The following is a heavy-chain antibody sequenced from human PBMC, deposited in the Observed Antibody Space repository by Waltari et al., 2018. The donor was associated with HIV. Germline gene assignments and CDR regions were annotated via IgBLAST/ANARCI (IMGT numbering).Heavy chain of an antibody. CDR1: GFPLRTYS. CDR2: ISNTGSTI. CDR3: ARQLLF. V-gene: IGHV3-48*02. D-gene: IGHD1-1*01. Sequence: EVQLVESGGGLVQPGGSLGLPCAASGFPLRTYSMNWVRQAPGKGLEWVSYISNTGSTIYYADSVKGRFTISRDNAKNSLYLQMNSLRDEDTAVYYCARQLLFWGQGTLVTVSS. J-gene: IGHJ4*02.